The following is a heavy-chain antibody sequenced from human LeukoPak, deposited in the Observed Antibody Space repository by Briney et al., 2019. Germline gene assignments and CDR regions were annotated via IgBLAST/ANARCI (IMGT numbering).Heavy chain of an antibody. V-gene: IGHV1-69*06. CDR3: ASMGIVGATKDYFDY. CDR1: GGTFSSYA. J-gene: IGHJ4*02. CDR2: IIPIFGTA. D-gene: IGHD1-26*01. Sequence: SVKVSCKASGGTFSSYAISWVRQAPGQGLEWMGGIIPIFGTANYAQKFQGRVTITADKSTSTAYMELSSLRSEDTAVYYCASMGIVGATKDYFDYWGQGTLVTVSS.